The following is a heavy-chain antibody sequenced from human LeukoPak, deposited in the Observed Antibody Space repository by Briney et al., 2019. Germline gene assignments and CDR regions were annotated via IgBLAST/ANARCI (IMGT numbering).Heavy chain of an antibody. CDR3: ARDYYDSSAHFDY. CDR2: IKQDGSEK. Sequence: PGGSLRLSCAASGFTFSSYWMSWVRQAPGKGLEWVANIKQDGSEKYYVDSVKGRFTISRDNAKNSLYLQMNSLRAEDTAVYYCARDYYDSSAHFDYWGQGTLVTVSS. CDR1: GFTFSSYW. D-gene: IGHD3-22*01. J-gene: IGHJ4*02. V-gene: IGHV3-7*01.